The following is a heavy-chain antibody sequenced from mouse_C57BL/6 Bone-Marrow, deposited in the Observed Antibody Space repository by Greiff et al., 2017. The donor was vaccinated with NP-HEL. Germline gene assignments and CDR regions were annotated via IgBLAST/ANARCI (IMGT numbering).Heavy chain of an antibody. D-gene: IGHD1-1*01. Sequence: QVQLQQPGAELVKPGASVKLSCKASGYTFTSYWMHWVKQRPGQGLEWIGMIHPNSGSTNYNEKFKSKATLTVDKSSSTAYMQLSSLTSEDSAVYYCARERAGSSFYWYFDVWGTGTTVTVSS. CDR3: ARERAGSSFYWYFDV. J-gene: IGHJ1*03. CDR2: IHPNSGST. CDR1: GYTFTSYW. V-gene: IGHV1-64*01.